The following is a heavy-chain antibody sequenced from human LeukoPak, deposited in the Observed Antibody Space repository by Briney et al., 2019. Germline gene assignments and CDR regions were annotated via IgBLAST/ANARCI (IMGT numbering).Heavy chain of an antibody. CDR1: GYSISSGYY. J-gene: IGHJ4*02. CDR2: IYHSGST. Sequence: SETLSLTCTVSGYSISSGYYWGWIRQPPGKGLEWIGSIYHSGSTYYHPSLKSRVTIAVDKSKNQFSLKLSSVTAADTAVYYCARVPTFGYCSSTSCYTPRGPFDYWGQGTLVTVSS. D-gene: IGHD2-2*02. CDR3: ARVPTFGYCSSTSCYTPRGPFDY. V-gene: IGHV4-38-2*02.